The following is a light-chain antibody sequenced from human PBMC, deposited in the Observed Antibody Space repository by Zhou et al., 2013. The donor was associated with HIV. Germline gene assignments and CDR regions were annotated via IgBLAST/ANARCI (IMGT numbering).Light chain of an antibody. CDR3: QQSYSTPRVT. Sequence: DIQMTQSPSTLSASVGDRVTITCRASQNINSWLAWYQQEPGKAPNLLIYKASNLQSGVPSRFSGSGSGTEFTLTISSLQPDDFATYYCQQSYSTPRVTFGGGTKVEIK. CDR2: KAS. CDR1: QNINSW. J-gene: IGKJ4*01. V-gene: IGKV1-5*03.